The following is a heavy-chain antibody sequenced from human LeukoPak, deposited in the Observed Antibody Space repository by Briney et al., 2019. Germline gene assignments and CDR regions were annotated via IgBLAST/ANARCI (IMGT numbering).Heavy chain of an antibody. V-gene: IGHV1-18*01. D-gene: IGHD2-15*01. CDR1: GYTFTSYG. J-gene: IGHJ5*02. Sequence: ASVKVSCKASGYTFTSYGISWVRQAPGQGLEWMGWISAYNGNTNYAQKLQGRVTMTTDTSTSTAYMELRSLRSDDTAVYYCARGRYCSGGSCYSRWFGPWGQGTLVTVSS. CDR3: ARGRYCSGGSCYSRWFGP. CDR2: ISAYNGNT.